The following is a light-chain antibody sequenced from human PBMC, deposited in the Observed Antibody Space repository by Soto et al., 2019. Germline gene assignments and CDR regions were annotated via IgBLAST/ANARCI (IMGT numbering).Light chain of an antibody. J-gene: IGKJ1*01. CDR3: QQYGSLSWT. Sequence: EIVLTQSPGTLSLSQGERATLSCRASQSVGSYYLAWYQQKPAQALRILISGASGRATGIPDRFSGSGSGTDFTLTISRLEPEDFAVYYCQQYGSLSWTFGQGTKV. CDR1: QSVGSYY. V-gene: IGKV3-20*01. CDR2: GAS.